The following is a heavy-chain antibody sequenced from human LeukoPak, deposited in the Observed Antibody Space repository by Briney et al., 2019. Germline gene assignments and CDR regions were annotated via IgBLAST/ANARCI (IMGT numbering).Heavy chain of an antibody. D-gene: IGHD4-17*01. Sequence: SVKVSCKASGGTFSSYAISWVRQAPGQGLEWMGGIIPIFGTANYAQKFQGRVTITADKSTSTAYMELSSLRSEDTAVYYCARKYGDSHDAFDIWGQGTMVTVPS. J-gene: IGHJ3*02. V-gene: IGHV1-69*06. CDR1: GGTFSSYA. CDR3: ARKYGDSHDAFDI. CDR2: IIPIFGTA.